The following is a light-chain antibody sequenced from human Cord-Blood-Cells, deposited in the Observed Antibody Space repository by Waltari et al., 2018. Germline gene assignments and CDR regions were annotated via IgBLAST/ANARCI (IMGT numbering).Light chain of an antibody. J-gene: IGLJ3*02. CDR3: NSRYRSGNNWV. CDR2: GKN. V-gene: IGLV3-19*01. CDR1: SLRSYY. Sequence: SSELTQDPAVSVSLGPTVRSTCQGDSLRSYYASWYQQKPGHATVLVTYGKNNRPSVIPDRFSGSSAGNNAALHSTGAQADDEDAYYCNSRYRSGNNWVFGGGTKLTVL.